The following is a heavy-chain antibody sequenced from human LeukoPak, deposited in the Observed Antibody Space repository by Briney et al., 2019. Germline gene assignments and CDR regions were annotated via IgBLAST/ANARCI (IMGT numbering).Heavy chain of an antibody. D-gene: IGHD2-2*03. CDR3: ARARGGYLGY. V-gene: IGHV3-30*04. CDR1: GFTFRHYA. J-gene: IGHJ4*02. CDR2: ISYDGEKK. Sequence: GGSLGLSCATSGFTFRHYAMHWVRQAPGKGLEWVAVISYDGEKKYYIDSVKGRFPISRDNVQGTLHLQMNNLTSEDTAIYYCARARGGYLGYWGQGALVTVSS.